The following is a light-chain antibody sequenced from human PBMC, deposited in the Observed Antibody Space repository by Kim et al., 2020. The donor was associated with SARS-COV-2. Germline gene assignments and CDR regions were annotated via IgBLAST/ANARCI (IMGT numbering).Light chain of an antibody. CDR3: QQYNNWPYT. V-gene: IGKV3-15*01. Sequence: EIVMTQSPATLSVSPGESATLSCRASQSVSSNLAWYQQKPGQAPRLLIYGASTRATGIPARFSASGSGTDFTLTISSLQSEDFAVYYCQQYNNWPYTFGQGTKLEI. CDR1: QSVSSN. CDR2: GAS. J-gene: IGKJ2*01.